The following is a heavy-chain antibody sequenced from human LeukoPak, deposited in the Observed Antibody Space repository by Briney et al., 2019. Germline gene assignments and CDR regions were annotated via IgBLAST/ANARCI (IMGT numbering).Heavy chain of an antibody. CDR3: AKDSAGYSYGFDS. CDR2: ISGSGGIT. CDR1: GFTFSSYA. Sequence: GGSLRLSCAASGFTFSSYAMSWVRQAPGKGLEWVSDISGSGGITHYADSVKGRFTISRDNSKNTLYLQMNSLRAEDTAVYYCAKDSAGYSYGFDSWGQGTLVTVFS. D-gene: IGHD5-18*01. V-gene: IGHV3-23*01. J-gene: IGHJ4*02.